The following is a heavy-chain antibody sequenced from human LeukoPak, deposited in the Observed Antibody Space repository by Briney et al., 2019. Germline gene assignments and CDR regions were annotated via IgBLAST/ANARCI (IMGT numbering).Heavy chain of an antibody. CDR3: ARDGRGFKIPEDY. CDR1: GFNFSSYS. V-gene: IGHV3-21*01. Sequence: GGSLRLSCAASGFNFSSYSMDWVRQAPGKGLQWVSSISSSSNYIYYADSVKGRFTISRDNAKSSLYLQMNSLRVEDTAVYYCARDGRGFKIPEDYWGQGTLVTVSS. D-gene: IGHD5-24*01. J-gene: IGHJ4*02. CDR2: ISSSSNYI.